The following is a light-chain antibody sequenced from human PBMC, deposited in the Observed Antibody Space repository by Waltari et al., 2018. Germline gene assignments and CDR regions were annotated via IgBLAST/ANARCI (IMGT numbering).Light chain of an antibody. CDR2: KAS. CDR1: NYVKNN. J-gene: IGKJ4*01. CDR3: QQYDSLPVT. V-gene: IGKV1-5*03. Sequence: DIQLTQSPSTLPASVGDRVTIPCRASNYVKNNLAWYQQKPGQPPKVVIHKASRLESEVPSRFSGSGFGTEFTLTVSSLHPGDFATYDCQQYDSLPVTFGGGTKVEIK.